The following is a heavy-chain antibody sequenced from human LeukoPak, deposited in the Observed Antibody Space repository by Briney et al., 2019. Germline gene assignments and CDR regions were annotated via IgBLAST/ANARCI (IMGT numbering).Heavy chain of an antibody. J-gene: IGHJ1*01. D-gene: IGHD3-22*01. CDR3: ARAPSEIGGYYPEYFRH. Sequence: GGSLRLSCAASGFTFSSYWMHWVRQAPGKGLVWVSRIKSDGSTNYADSVKGRFTISRDNAKNTVSLQMNSLRAEDTGVYYCARAPSEIGGYYPEYFRHWGQGTLITVSS. CDR1: GFTFSSYW. CDR2: IKSDGST. V-gene: IGHV3-74*01.